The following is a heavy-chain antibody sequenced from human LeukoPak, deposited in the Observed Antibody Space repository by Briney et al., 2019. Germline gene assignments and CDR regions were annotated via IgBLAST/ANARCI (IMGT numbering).Heavy chain of an antibody. J-gene: IGHJ6*02. CDR3: ARAGVRDFWSGYYRKNGYGMDV. D-gene: IGHD3-3*01. Sequence: PGGSLRLSCAASGFTFSSYGMHWVRQAPGKGLEWVAVISYDGSNEYYADSVKGRFTISRDNSKNTLYLQMNSLRAEDTAVYYCARAGVRDFWSGYYRKNGYGMDVWGQGTTVTVSS. V-gene: IGHV3-30*03. CDR1: GFTFSSYG. CDR2: ISYDGSNE.